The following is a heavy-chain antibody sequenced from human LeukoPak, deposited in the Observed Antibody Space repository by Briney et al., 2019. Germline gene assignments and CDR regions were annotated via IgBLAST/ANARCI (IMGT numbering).Heavy chain of an antibody. CDR3: AKTRQQQLKNYYFDY. V-gene: IGHV3-23*01. Sequence: PGGSLRLSCAASGFTFSSYAMSWVRQAPGKGMEWVSAISGSGGSTYYADSVKGRFTISRDNSKNTLYLQMNSLRAEDTAVYYCAKTRQQQLKNYYFDYWGQGTLVTVSS. CDR2: ISGSGGST. D-gene: IGHD6-13*01. J-gene: IGHJ4*02. CDR1: GFTFSSYA.